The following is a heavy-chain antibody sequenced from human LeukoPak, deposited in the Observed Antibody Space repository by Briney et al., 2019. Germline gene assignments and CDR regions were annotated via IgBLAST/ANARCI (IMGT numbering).Heavy chain of an antibody. V-gene: IGHV3-20*04. CDR1: GFRFDDYG. CDR3: GRVYCSTTSCYDYYDYYMDV. J-gene: IGHJ6*03. D-gene: IGHD2-2*01. CDR2: TNWDGAST. Sequence: GGSLRLSCAASGFRFDDYGMSWVRHVPGKGLEWVSGTNWDGASTGYADSVKGRFTIYSDNVKNFLYLQMNSLRVEDTALYFCGRVYCSTTSCYDYYDYYMDVWGKGTTVTVSS.